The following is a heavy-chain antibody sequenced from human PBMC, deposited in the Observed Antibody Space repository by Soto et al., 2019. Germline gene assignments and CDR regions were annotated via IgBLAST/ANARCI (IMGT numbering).Heavy chain of an antibody. Sequence: GGSLRLSCAASGFTFSAYAFHWVRQAPGKGLEWLSVISYDGRETHYADSVEGRFIISRDSSKKTAYLQMNSLRGDDTAVYFCATDPVAVTGSFIDSWGQGTLVTVTS. CDR2: ISYDGRET. J-gene: IGHJ4*02. V-gene: IGHV3-30-3*01. CDR3: ATDPVAVTGSFIDS. CDR1: GFTFSAYA. D-gene: IGHD2-21*02.